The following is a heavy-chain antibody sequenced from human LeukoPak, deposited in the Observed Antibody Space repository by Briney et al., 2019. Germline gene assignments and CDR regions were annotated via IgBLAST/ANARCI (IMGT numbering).Heavy chain of an antibody. CDR1: GGSISSGGYY. CDR3: ASGTGTTEDY. V-gene: IGHV4-30-2*01. CDR2: IYHSGST. D-gene: IGHD4-17*01. Sequence: PSQTLSLTCTASGGSISSGGYYWSWIRQPPGKGLEWIGYIYHSGSTYYNPSLKSRVTISVDRSKNQFSLKLSSVTAADTAVYYCASGTGTTEDYWGQGTLVTVSS. J-gene: IGHJ4*02.